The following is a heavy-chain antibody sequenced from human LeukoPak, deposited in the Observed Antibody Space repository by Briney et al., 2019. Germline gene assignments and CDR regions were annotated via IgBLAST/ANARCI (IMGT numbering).Heavy chain of an antibody. CDR2: IYYSGST. Sequence: SETLSLTCTVSGGSISSSSYYWGWIRQPPGKGLEWIGSIYYSGSTYYNPSLKSRVTISVDTSKNQFSLKLSSVTAADTAVYYCARATWYSSSLTDYWGQGTLVTVSS. D-gene: IGHD6-13*01. CDR1: GGSISSSSYY. V-gene: IGHV4-39*07. J-gene: IGHJ4*02. CDR3: ARATWYSSSLTDY.